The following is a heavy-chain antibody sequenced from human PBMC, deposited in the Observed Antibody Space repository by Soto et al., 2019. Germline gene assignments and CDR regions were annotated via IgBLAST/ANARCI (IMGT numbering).Heavy chain of an antibody. Sequence: QVQLQESGPGLVKPSETLSLTCTVSGGSMNSYYWSWIRQPPGKGLEWLGYVYSSGTSKYTVSLESRITRSLDTYRNQFTLSLNSGTAADTAVYFCARYSPPKKSYDSNPGWFDPWGHGTLVAVSS. CDR1: GGSMNSYY. J-gene: IGHJ5*02. V-gene: IGHV4-59*01. CDR3: ARYSPPKKSYDSNPGWFDP. D-gene: IGHD2-15*01. CDR2: VYSSGTS.